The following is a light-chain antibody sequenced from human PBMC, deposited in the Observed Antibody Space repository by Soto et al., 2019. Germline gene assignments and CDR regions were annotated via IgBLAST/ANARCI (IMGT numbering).Light chain of an antibody. V-gene: IGLV2-11*01. CDR2: NVN. CDR3: CSYAVTDVV. CDR1: SSDVGGYNY. J-gene: IGLJ2*01. Sequence: QSALTQPRSVSGSPGQSVTISCTGTSSDVGGYNYVSWYQQHPGKAPKLMIYNVNRRPSGVPDRFSGSKSGNTASLTISALHAEDEPDYFCCSYAVTDVVFGGGTKVTVL.